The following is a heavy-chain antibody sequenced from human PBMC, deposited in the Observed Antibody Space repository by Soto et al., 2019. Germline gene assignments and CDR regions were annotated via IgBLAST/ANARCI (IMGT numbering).Heavy chain of an antibody. D-gene: IGHD1-1*01. CDR2: ISSTSSFR. J-gene: IGHJ1*01. CDR1: GFTFSTYA. Sequence: GGSLRLSCAASGFTFSTYAMNWVRQAPGKGLEWVSSISSTSSFRYYADSVKGRFTISRDNAKNSLYLQMNSLRAQDTAVYYCARGAPGRDGYNLDFQHWGQGTLVTVSS. V-gene: IGHV3-21*01. CDR3: ARGAPGRDGYNLDFQH.